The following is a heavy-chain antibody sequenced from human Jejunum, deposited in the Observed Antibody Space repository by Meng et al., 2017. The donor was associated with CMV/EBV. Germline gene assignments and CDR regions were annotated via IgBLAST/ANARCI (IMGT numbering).Heavy chain of an antibody. CDR3: VRGSLFSA. CDR1: GFTFNSCE. D-gene: IGHD3-10*02. J-gene: IGHJ3*01. Sequence: LRLSCASSGFTFNSCEMHWVRQPTGSGLEWVSGTGTDVETYYADSVKGRFTVSRENAETSFYLQMNSLTAGDTALYFCVRGSLFSAWGQGTMVTVSS. CDR2: TGTDVET. V-gene: IGHV3-13*01.